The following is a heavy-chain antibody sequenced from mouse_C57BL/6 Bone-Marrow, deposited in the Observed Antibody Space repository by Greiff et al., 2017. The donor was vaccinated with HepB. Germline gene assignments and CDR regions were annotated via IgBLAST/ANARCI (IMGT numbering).Heavy chain of an antibody. D-gene: IGHD1-1*01. J-gene: IGHJ3*01. Sequence: EVQLQQSGTVLARPGASVKMSCKTSGYTFTSYWMHWVKQRPGQGLEWIGAIYPGNSDTSYNQKFKGKAKLTAVTSASTAYMELSSLTNEDSAVYYCTTLYYYGSSYWFAYWGQGTLVTVSA. V-gene: IGHV1-5*01. CDR2: IYPGNSDT. CDR1: GYTFTSYW. CDR3: TTLYYYGSSYWFAY.